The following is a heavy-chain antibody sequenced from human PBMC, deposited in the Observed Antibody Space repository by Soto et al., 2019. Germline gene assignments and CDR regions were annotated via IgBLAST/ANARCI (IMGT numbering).Heavy chain of an antibody. V-gene: IGHV4-39*01. CDR1: GGSISSSSYY. Sequence: SETLSLTCTVSGGSISSSSYYWCGTLQPPGKGLEWIGSIYYSGSTYYNPSLKSRVTISVDTSKNQFSLKLSSVTAADTAVYYCASMRLSITVADPGNWFDPWGQGTLVTVSS. J-gene: IGHJ5*02. CDR2: IYYSGST. D-gene: IGHD6-19*01. CDR3: ASMRLSITVADPGNWFDP.